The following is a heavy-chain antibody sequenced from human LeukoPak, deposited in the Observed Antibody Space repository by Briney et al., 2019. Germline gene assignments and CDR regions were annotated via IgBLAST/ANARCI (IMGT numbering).Heavy chain of an antibody. CDR2: IYHSGST. Sequence: SQTLSLTCAVSGGSNSSGGYSWSWIRQPPGKGLEWIGYIYHSGSTYYNPSLKSRVTISVDRSKNQFSLKLSSVTAADTAVYYCARVNDYGDYLRYYFDYWGQGTLVTVSS. CDR3: ARVNDYGDYLRYYFDY. J-gene: IGHJ4*02. CDR1: GGSNSSGGYS. V-gene: IGHV4-30-2*01. D-gene: IGHD4-17*01.